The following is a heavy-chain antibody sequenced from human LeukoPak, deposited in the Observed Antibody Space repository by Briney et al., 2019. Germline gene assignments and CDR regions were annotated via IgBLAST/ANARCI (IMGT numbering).Heavy chain of an antibody. CDR1: GFTFSSYG. Sequence: GGSLRLSCAASGFTFSSYGMHWVRQAPGKGLEWVAVIPYDGSNKYYADSVKGRFTISRDNSKNTLYLQMNSLGAEDTAVYYCAKDREGASDYWGQGTLVTVSS. CDR2: IPYDGSNK. V-gene: IGHV3-30*18. D-gene: IGHD1-26*01. J-gene: IGHJ4*02. CDR3: AKDREGASDY.